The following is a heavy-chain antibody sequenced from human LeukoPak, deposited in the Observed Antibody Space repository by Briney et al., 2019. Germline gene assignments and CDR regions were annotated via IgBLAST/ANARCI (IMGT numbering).Heavy chain of an antibody. Sequence: KPGGSLRLSCAASGFTFRSYAMHWVRQAPGKGLEWVAVISYDGSNKYYAVSVKGRFTISRDNSNNTLQLQMNSLRAEDTAVYYCARDPWQLDEGYMDGWGKATTVTVSS. J-gene: IGHJ6*03. CDR2: ISYDGSNK. CDR3: ARDPWQLDEGYMDG. CDR1: GFTFRSYA. D-gene: IGHD6-6*01. V-gene: IGHV3-30-3*01.